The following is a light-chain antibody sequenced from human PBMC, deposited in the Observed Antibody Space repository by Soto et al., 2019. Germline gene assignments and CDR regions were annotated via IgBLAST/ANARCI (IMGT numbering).Light chain of an antibody. V-gene: IGLV2-14*03. Sequence: QSALTQPASVSGSPGQSITISCTGTNSDIGGFNYVSWYQQHSNKAPKILIYDVTNQPSGVSDRFSGSKSGNTASLTISGLQAEDEADYYCSSYTSSSTRVFGGGTKLTVL. J-gene: IGLJ3*02. CDR2: DVT. CDR3: SSYTSSSTRV. CDR1: NSDIGGFNY.